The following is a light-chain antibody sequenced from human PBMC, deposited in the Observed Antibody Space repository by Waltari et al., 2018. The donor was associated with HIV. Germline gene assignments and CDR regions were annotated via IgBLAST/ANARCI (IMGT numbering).Light chain of an antibody. CDR2: EVT. CDR1: STDVGNVNL. CDR3: YSYSDTSSSYV. V-gene: IGLV2-23*02. Sequence: QPALTQPASVSGSPGKSITISCTGTSTDVGNVNLVSCYQQYPGKAPKLLIYEVTKRPSGASNRFSASKSGNTASLTISGLRAEDEADYYCYSYSDTSSSYVFGTGTKVTVL. J-gene: IGLJ1*01.